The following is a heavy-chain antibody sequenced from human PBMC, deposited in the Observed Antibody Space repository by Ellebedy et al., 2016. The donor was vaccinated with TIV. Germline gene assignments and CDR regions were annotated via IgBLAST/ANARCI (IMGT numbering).Heavy chain of an antibody. CDR1: GYTFTSYG. D-gene: IGHD3-10*01. V-gene: IGHV1-18*01. CDR3: VHTGDRGI. CDR2: ISTYNGDT. Sequence: AASVKVSCKASGYTFTSYGLGWARQAPGQGLEWMGWISTYNGDTKYAQKFQGRIAMTADSSTTTAHLDLGSLRSDDTAIYYCVHTGDRGIWGQGTVVTVSS. J-gene: IGHJ3*02.